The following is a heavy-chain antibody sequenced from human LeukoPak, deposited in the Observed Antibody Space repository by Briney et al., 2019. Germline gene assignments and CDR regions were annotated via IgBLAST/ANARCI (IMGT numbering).Heavy chain of an antibody. J-gene: IGHJ6*04. CDR1: GGSMDNFD. Sequence: PSETLSLTCTVSGGSMDNFDWSWIRLSPGGGLEWIGYIYYSGTTNYNPSLRSRLIISADTSKNQFSLKLISVTAADTAVYYCARLARLTLIRGVTGYHSLDVWGKGTKVTVSS. CDR2: IYYSGTT. CDR3: ARLARLTLIRGVTGYHSLDV. D-gene: IGHD3-10*01. V-gene: IGHV4-59*01.